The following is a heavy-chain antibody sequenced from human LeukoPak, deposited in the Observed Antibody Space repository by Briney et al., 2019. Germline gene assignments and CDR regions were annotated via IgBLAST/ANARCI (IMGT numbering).Heavy chain of an antibody. V-gene: IGHV4-59*01. CDR3: AGTGTTHKYYYYGMDV. D-gene: IGHD1-1*01. J-gene: IGHJ6*02. Sequence: SETLSLTCTVSGGSTSSYYWSWIRQPPGKGLEWIGYIYYSGSTNYNPSLKSRVTISVDTSKNQFSLKLSSVTAADTAVYYCAGTGTTHKYYYYGMDVWGQGTTVTVSS. CDR2: IYYSGST. CDR1: GGSTSSYY.